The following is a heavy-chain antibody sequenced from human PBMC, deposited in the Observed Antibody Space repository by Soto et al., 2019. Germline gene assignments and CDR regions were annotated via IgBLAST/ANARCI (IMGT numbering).Heavy chain of an antibody. CDR1: GFTFNTFV. CDR2: ISGSGVTT. V-gene: IGHV3-23*01. D-gene: IGHD3-3*01. CDR3: ARTSSYDFWSGFLY. J-gene: IGHJ4*02. Sequence: GGSLRLSCAASGFTFNTFVMTWVRQAPGKGLEWVASISGSGVTTHYADSVKGRFTISRDNSKNTLHLQMSTLRAEDTAVYFCARTSSYDFWSGFLYWGQGILVTVSS.